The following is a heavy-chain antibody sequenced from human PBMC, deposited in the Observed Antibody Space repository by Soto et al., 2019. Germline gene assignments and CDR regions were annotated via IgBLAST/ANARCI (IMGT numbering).Heavy chain of an antibody. CDR3: ARQPNYDFWSGYPYYFDY. CDR2: IYPGDSDT. Sequence: GESLKISCKGSGYSFTSYWIGWVRQMPGKGLEWMGIIYPGDSDTRDSPSFQGQVTISADKSISTAYLQWSSLKASDTAMYYCARQPNYDFWSGYPYYFDYWGQGTLVTVSS. D-gene: IGHD3-3*01. CDR1: GYSFTSYW. V-gene: IGHV5-51*01. J-gene: IGHJ4*02.